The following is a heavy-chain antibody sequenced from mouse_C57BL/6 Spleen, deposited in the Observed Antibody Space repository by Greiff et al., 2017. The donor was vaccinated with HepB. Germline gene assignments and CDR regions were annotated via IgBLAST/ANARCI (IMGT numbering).Heavy chain of an antibody. J-gene: IGHJ2*01. CDR3: ARHATDYDGSSGAFDY. CDR2: FYPGSGSI. CDR1: GYTFTEYT. D-gene: IGHD1-1*01. V-gene: IGHV1-62-2*01. Sequence: VQLQQSGAELVKPGASVKLSCKASGYTFTEYTIHWVKQRSGQGLEWIGWFYPGSGSIKYNEKFKDKATLTADKSYSTFYMELSRLTSEDSAVYFCARHATDYDGSSGAFDYWGQGTTLTVSS.